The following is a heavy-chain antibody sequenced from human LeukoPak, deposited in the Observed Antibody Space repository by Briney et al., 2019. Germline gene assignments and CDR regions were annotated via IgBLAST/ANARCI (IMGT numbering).Heavy chain of an antibody. Sequence: PSETLSLTCTVSGXSISSYYWSWIRQAPGKGLEWIGCIYHTVSPNYNPSLKSRVTISVDTSKSQFSLKLSSVTAADTAVYYCARERVVVVAATASGYFDYWGQGTLVTVSS. V-gene: IGHV4-59*01. D-gene: IGHD2-15*01. CDR1: GXSISSYY. CDR2: IYHTVSP. CDR3: ARERVVVVAATASGYFDY. J-gene: IGHJ4*02.